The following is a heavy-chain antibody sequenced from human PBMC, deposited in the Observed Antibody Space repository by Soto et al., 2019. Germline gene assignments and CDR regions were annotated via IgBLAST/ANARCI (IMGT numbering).Heavy chain of an antibody. CDR2: ISYDGSNK. Sequence: GGSLRLSCAASGFTFSSYGMHWVRQAPGKGLEWVAVISYDGSNKYYADSVKGRFTISRDNSKNTLYLQMNSLRAEDTAVYYCAKVYDSSGYYYDRAAFDIWGQETMVTVSS. CDR3: AKVYDSSGYYYDRAAFDI. CDR1: GFTFSSYG. D-gene: IGHD3-22*01. V-gene: IGHV3-30*18. J-gene: IGHJ3*02.